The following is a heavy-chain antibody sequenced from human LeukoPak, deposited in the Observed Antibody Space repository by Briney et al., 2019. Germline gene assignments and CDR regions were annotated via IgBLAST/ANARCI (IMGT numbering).Heavy chain of an antibody. D-gene: IGHD3-10*01. CDR1: GDRVSSNSAA. Sequence: SQTLSLTCAISGDRVSSNSAAWNWIRQSPSRGLEWLGRTYYRSKWYNEYAVSVKSRITITPDTSKNQFSLQLNSVTPEDTALYYCARDRAMYNWFDPWGQGTLVTVSS. V-gene: IGHV6-1*01. J-gene: IGHJ5*02. CDR2: TYYRSKWYN. CDR3: ARDRAMYNWFDP.